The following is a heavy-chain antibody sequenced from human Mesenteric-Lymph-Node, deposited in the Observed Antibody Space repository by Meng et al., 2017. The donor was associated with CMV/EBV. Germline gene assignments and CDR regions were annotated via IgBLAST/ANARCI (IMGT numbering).Heavy chain of an antibody. Sequence: GESLKISCAASGFTFSSYAMHWVRQAPGKGLEWVAVISYDGNNKYYADSVKGRFTISRDNSKNTLYLQMNSLRAEDTAVYYCASAPPNSNYAFDYWGQGTLVTVSS. CDR3: ASAPPNSNYAFDY. CDR2: ISYDGNNK. V-gene: IGHV3-30*04. D-gene: IGHD4-11*01. CDR1: GFTFSSYA. J-gene: IGHJ4*02.